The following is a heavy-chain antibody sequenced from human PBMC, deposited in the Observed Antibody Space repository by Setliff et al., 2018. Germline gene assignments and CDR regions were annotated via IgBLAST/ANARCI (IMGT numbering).Heavy chain of an antibody. J-gene: IGHJ4*02. CDR2: IHTGSTNYNPSGGYA. Sequence: CTVSGGSISSDIWSWIRQPPGKGLEWIGQIHTGSTNYNPSGGYANYAQKFQGRVTMTRDTSTSTVYMELSSLRSEDTAVYYCARDPQESGYNYGQGHYFDYWGQGTLVTVSS. D-gene: IGHD5-18*01. CDR3: ARDPQESGYNYGQGHYFDY. CDR1: GGSISSDI. V-gene: IGHV1-46*01.